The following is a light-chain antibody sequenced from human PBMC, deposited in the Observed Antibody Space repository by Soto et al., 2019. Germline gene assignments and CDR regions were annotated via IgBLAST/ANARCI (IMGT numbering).Light chain of an antibody. J-gene: IGKJ2*01. V-gene: IGKV2-30*01. CDR1: QSLEYSDGNTY. CDR2: KVS. Sequence: EVVMTQSPLSLPVTLGQPASISCRSSQSLEYSDGNTYFNWFHQRPGQSPRRLIYKVSNRDSGVPARFSGRGSGTDFTLKISRVEAEDVGFYFCMQAAHWPYTFGQGTKLEIK. CDR3: MQAAHWPYT.